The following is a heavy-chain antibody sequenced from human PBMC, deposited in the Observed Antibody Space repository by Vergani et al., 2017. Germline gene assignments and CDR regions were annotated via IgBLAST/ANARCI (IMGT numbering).Heavy chain of an antibody. CDR1: GFTFSSYA. CDR2: ISGSGGST. V-gene: IGHV3-23*01. Sequence: EVQLLESGGGLVQPGGSLRLSCAASGFTFSSYAMSWVRQAPGKGLEWVSAISGSGGSTYYVDSVKGRFTISRNNSKNSLYLQENSLRAEDTAVYYCANYVWFVELLIPGYYYYYYMDVWGKGTTVTVSS. CDR3: ANYVWFVELLIPGYYYYYYMDV. J-gene: IGHJ6*03. D-gene: IGHD3-10*01.